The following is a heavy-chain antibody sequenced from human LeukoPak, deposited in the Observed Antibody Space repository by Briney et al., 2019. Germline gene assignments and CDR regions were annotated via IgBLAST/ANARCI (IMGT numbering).Heavy chain of an antibody. V-gene: IGHV3-43*02. CDR2: ISGDGGRT. Sequence: PGGSLRLSCAASGFTFDDYAMHWVRQAPGKGLEWVSLISGDGGRTYYADSVKGRFTISRDNSKNSLYLQMNSLRTEDTALYYFAKDIGGYSYAADYWGQGTLVTVSS. J-gene: IGHJ4*02. CDR3: AKDIGGYSYAADY. D-gene: IGHD5-18*01. CDR1: GFTFDDYA.